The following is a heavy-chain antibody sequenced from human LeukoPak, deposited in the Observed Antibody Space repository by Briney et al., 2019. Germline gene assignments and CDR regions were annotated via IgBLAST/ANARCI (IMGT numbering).Heavy chain of an antibody. CDR1: GFTFSSYW. Sequence: PGGSLRLSXAASGFTFSSYWMSWVRQAPGKGLEWVANIKQDGSEKYYVDSVKGRFTISRDNAKNSLYLQMNSLRAEDTAVYYCARPQYSSGYDAFDIWGQGTMVTVSS. J-gene: IGHJ3*02. V-gene: IGHV3-7*01. CDR3: ARPQYSSGYDAFDI. CDR2: IKQDGSEK. D-gene: IGHD6-19*01.